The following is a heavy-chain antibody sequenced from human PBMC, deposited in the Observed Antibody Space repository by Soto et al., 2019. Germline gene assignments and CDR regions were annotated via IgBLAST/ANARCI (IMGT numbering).Heavy chain of an antibody. CDR1: GYTFTSYA. CDR2: INAYNGNT. CDR3: ARLLLHFYYYGMDV. D-gene: IGHD3-22*01. V-gene: IGHV1-18*01. Sequence: GASVKVSCKASGYTFTSYAMHWVRQAPGQGLEWMGWINAYNGNTNYAQKLQGRVTMTTDTSTSTAYMELRSLRSDDTAVYYCARLLLHFYYYGMDVWGQGTTVTVSS. J-gene: IGHJ6*02.